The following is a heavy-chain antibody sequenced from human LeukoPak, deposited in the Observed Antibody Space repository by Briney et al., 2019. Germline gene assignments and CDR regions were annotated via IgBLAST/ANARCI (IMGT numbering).Heavy chain of an antibody. V-gene: IGHV1-8*01. CDR1: GYTFTSYD. D-gene: IGHD4-17*01. CDR3: ARGKLTHGDYVAADY. CDR2: MNPKSGNA. Sequence: ASVKVFCKASGYTFTSYDVNWVRQATGQGLEWMGWMNPKSGNAGYAQKFQGRVIMTRDASTTIAYMELSSLTSEDTAVYYCARGKLTHGDYVAADYWGQGTLVTVSS. J-gene: IGHJ4*02.